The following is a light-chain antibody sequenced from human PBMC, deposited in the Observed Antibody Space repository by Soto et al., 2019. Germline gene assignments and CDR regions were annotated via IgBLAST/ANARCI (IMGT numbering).Light chain of an antibody. CDR2: WAS. CDR3: QQYYNTRPYN. V-gene: IGKV4-1*01. CDR1: QSVLYSSSNKNY. Sequence: DIVMTQSPDSLAVSLGERATINCKSSQSVLYSSSNKNYLAWYQQKPGQPPTLLLYWASTRESGVPDRFSGSGSGTDFTLTISSLQAEDVAVYYCQQYYNTRPYNFGQGTKLEIK. J-gene: IGKJ2*01.